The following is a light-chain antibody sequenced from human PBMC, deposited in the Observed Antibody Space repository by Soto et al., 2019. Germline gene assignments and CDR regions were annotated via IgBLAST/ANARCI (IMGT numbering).Light chain of an antibody. CDR3: HSYTSSSTYV. V-gene: IGLV2-14*01. Sequence: QSALTQPASVSGSPGQSITISCTGTSSDVGGYNYVSWYQQHPGKAPKLMIYDVSNRPSGVSNRVSGSKSGNTASLTISGLQAEDEADYYCHSYTSSSTYVFGTGTKLTVL. CDR2: DVS. J-gene: IGLJ1*01. CDR1: SSDVGGYNY.